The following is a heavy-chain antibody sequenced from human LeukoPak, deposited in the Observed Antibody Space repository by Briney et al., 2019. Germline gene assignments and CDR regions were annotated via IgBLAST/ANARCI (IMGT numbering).Heavy chain of an antibody. J-gene: IGHJ4*02. CDR2: IYYSGST. D-gene: IGHD3-22*01. CDR3: AAPLDDSSGFDY. V-gene: IGHV4-59*12. Sequence: PSETLSLTCTVSGGSISSYYWNWIRQPPGRGLEWIGYIYYSGSTNYNPSLKSRVTISVDTSKNQFSLKLSSVTAADTAVYYCAAPLDDSSGFDYWGQGTLVTVSS. CDR1: GGSISSYY.